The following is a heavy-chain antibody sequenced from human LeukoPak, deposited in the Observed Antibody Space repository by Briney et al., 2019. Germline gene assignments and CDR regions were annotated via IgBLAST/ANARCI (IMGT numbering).Heavy chain of an antibody. Sequence: GESLKISCAASGFTFSSYAMSWVRRAPGKGLEWVSAIIGGGGTTYYADSVKGRFTISRDNSMNTLFLQMNSLRADDTAVYYCAKDPDSRSQGYFDYWGQGTLVTVSS. D-gene: IGHD1-26*01. CDR1: GFTFSSYA. V-gene: IGHV3-23*01. J-gene: IGHJ4*02. CDR3: AKDPDSRSQGYFDY. CDR2: IIGGGGTT.